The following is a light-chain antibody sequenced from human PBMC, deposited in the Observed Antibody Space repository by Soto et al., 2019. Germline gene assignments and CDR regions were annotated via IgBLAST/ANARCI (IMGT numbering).Light chain of an antibody. CDR2: DAS. V-gene: IGKV3-20*01. J-gene: IGKJ1*01. CDR3: QHYDSSPRT. Sequence: EIVLTQSPGTLSLSPGERATLSCRASQSVSSSYLAWYQQKPGQAPRLLIYDASSRATGLPDRFSGSGSGTDFTLTISRLEPEDFAVYYCQHYDSSPRTFGQGTKVEIK. CDR1: QSVSSSY.